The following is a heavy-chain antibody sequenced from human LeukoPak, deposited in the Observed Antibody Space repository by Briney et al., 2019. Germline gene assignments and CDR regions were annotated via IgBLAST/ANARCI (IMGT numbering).Heavy chain of an antibody. CDR1: GGSFSGYY. J-gene: IGHJ4*02. D-gene: IGHD3-9*01. V-gene: IGHV4-34*01. Sequence: SETLSLTCAVYGGSFSGYYWSWIRQPPGKGLEWIGEINHSGSTNYNPSLKSRVTISVDTSKNQFSLKLSSVTAADTAVYYCARGRSSDILTGYPMAPDFGYWGQGTLVTVSS. CDR2: INHSGST. CDR3: ARGRSSDILTGYPMAPDFGY.